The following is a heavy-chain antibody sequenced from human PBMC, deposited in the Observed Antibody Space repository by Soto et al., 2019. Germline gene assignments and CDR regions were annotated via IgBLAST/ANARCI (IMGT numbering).Heavy chain of an antibody. CDR1: GVSISSYY. J-gene: IGHJ3*02. CDR2: IYYSGST. D-gene: IGHD4-17*01. V-gene: IGHV4-59*01. Sequence: SETLSLTCTVSGVSISSYYWSWIRQPPGKGLEWIGYIYYSGSTNYNPSLKSRVTMSVDTSKNQFSLKLSSVTAADTAVYYCAREITTVTHSAFDIWGQGTMVTVSS. CDR3: AREITTVTHSAFDI.